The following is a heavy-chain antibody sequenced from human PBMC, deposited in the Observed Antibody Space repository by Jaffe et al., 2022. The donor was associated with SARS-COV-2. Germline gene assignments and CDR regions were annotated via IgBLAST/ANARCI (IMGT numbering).Heavy chain of an antibody. CDR3: TRDSPNQLLLYYYYGMDV. D-gene: IGHD2-2*01. CDR2: IRSKAYGGTT. CDR1: GFTFGDYA. J-gene: IGHJ6*02. Sequence: EVQLVESGGGLVKPGRSLRLSCTASGFTFGDYAMSWFRQAPGKGLEWVGFIRSKAYGGTTEYAASVKGRFTISRDDSKSIAYLQMNSLKTEDTAVYYCTRDSPNQLLLYYYYGMDVWGQGTTVTVSS. V-gene: IGHV3-49*05.